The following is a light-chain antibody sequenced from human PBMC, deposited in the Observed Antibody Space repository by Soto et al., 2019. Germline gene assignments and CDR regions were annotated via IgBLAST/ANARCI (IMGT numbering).Light chain of an antibody. CDR3: SPYTSSFYV. V-gene: IGLV2-14*01. CDR2: DVS. Sequence: XSVLTQPASVSRSPGQSITISCTGTSSDVGGYNYVSWYQQHPGKAPKLMIYDVSNRPSGVSNRFSGSKSGNTASLTISGLQAEDEADYYCSPYTSSFYVLGTGTKVTVL. J-gene: IGLJ1*01. CDR1: SSDVGGYNY.